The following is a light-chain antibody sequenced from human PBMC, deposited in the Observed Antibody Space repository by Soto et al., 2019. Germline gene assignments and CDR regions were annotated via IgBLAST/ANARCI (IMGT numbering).Light chain of an antibody. V-gene: IGKV3-15*01. Sequence: EIVMTQSPATLSLSPGDRATLSCRASQTISNNLAWYHQRPGQPPRLLIYGASTRAPSVPVRFSGSASGTEFTLTISSLESEDVGVYYCQQYYNWPPLTFGGGTRVEIK. CDR1: QTISNN. CDR2: GAS. CDR3: QQYYNWPPLT. J-gene: IGKJ4*01.